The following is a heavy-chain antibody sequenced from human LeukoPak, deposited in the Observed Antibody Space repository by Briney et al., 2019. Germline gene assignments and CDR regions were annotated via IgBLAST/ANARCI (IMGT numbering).Heavy chain of an antibody. CDR1: GFRFSNYA. CDR2: ISYDGSNE. J-gene: IGHJ3*02. Sequence: GRSLRLSCAASGFRFSNYAMHWVRQAPGKGLEWVAVISYDGSNEYYADSVKGRFTISRDNAKNSLYLQMNSLRAEDTAVYYCARVKEASAFDIWGQGTMVTVSS. V-gene: IGHV3-30*04. D-gene: IGHD5-12*01. CDR3: ARVKEASAFDI.